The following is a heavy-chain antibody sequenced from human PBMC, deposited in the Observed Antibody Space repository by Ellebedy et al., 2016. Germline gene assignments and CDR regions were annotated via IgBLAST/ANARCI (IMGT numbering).Heavy chain of an antibody. CDR1: GTVTGNY. CDR2: IYFGGAT. J-gene: IGHJ1*01. Sequence: GGSLRLXXAASGTVTGNYISWFRQAPGKGLEWVSVIYFGGATSYADSVKGRFVVSRHPSKNTFFLHMNTLRPEDTATYYCALDYGIHWGQGTLVAVSS. D-gene: IGHD4/OR15-4a*01. CDR3: ALDYGIH. V-gene: IGHV3-53*04.